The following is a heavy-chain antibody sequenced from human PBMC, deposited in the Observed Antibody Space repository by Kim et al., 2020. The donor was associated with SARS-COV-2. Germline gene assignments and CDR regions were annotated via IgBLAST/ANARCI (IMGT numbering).Heavy chain of an antibody. CDR1: GYTFTSYG. Sequence: ASVKVSCKASGYTFTSYGISWVRQAPGQGLEWMGWISAYNGNTNYAQKLQGRVTMTTDTSTSTAYMELRSLRSDDTAVYYCARDVVVVAATHHYYYYGMDVWGQGTTVTVSS. CDR3: ARDVVVVAATHHYYYYGMDV. J-gene: IGHJ6*02. D-gene: IGHD2-15*01. CDR2: ISAYNGNT. V-gene: IGHV1-18*01.